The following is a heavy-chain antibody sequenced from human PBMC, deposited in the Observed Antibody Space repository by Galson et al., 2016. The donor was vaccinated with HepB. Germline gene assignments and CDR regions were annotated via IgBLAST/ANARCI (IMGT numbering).Heavy chain of an antibody. CDR2: IYSNGLT. J-gene: IGHJ4*02. Sequence: SLTCTVSGGSIGGNYWSWMRQTPGKGLEWIGFIYSNGLTNYNPSLKSGVTISLDTSNNQFSLRLRSVTAADTAIYYCARGQYSVASYSYYFDYWGQGTLVTVSS. D-gene: IGHD1-26*01. CDR3: ARGQYSVASYSYYFDY. V-gene: IGHV4-59*01. CDR1: GGSIGGNY.